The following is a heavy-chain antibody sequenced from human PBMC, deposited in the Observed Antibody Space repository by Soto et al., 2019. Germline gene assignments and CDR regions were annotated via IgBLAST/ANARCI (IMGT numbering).Heavy chain of an antibody. V-gene: IGHV3-21*01. CDR3: ARESTTFVLGGYQA. CDR2: ISSSSSYI. J-gene: IGHJ4*02. D-gene: IGHD5-12*01. Sequence: GGSLRLSCAASGFTFSSYSMNWVRQAPGKGLEWVSSISSSSSYIYYADSVKGRFTISRDNAKNSLYLQMNSLRAEDTAVYYCARESTTFVLGGYQAWGQGTLVTVSS. CDR1: GFTFSSYS.